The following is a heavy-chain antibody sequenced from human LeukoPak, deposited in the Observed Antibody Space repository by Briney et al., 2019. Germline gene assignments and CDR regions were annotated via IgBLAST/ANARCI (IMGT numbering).Heavy chain of an antibody. CDR3: ARDGYDFWSGYSRWYFDL. J-gene: IGHJ2*01. CDR2: MKPNSGNT. CDR1: GYTFTSYD. Sequence: ASVKVSCKASGYTFTSYDINWVRQATGQGLEGMGWMKPNSGNTGYAQKFQGRVTITRNTSMSTAYMELSSLRSEDKAVYYCARDGYDFWSGYSRWYFDLWGRGTLVTVSS. D-gene: IGHD3-3*01. V-gene: IGHV1-8*03.